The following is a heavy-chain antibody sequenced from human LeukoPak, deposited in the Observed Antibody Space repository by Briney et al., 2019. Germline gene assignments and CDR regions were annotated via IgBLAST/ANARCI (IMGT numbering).Heavy chain of an antibody. Sequence: GGSLRLSCAASGFTFSSYAMSWVRQAPGKGLEWVSAISGSGGSTYYADSVKSRFTISRDNSKNTLYLQMNSLRAEDTAVYYCAIIVVVVAATDDYWGQGTLVTVSS. CDR1: GFTFSSYA. D-gene: IGHD2-15*01. J-gene: IGHJ4*02. V-gene: IGHV3-23*01. CDR2: ISGSGGST. CDR3: AIIVVVVAATDDY.